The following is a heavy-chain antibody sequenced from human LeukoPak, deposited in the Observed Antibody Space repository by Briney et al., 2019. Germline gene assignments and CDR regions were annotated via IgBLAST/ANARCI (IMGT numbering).Heavy chain of an antibody. CDR1: GGSISSGDYY. D-gene: IGHD6-13*01. V-gene: IGHV4-30-4*01. J-gene: IGHJ6*02. Sequence: SETLSLTCTVSGGSISSGDYYWSWIRQPPGKGLEWIGYIYYSGSTYYNPSLKSRVTISVDTSKNQFSLKLSSVTAADTAVYYCAAGPIYYGMDVWGRGTTVTVSS. CDR3: AAGPIYYGMDV. CDR2: IYYSGST.